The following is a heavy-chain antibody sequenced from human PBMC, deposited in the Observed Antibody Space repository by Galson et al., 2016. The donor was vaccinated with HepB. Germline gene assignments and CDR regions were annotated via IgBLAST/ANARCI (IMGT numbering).Heavy chain of an antibody. CDR1: GFTFSSYA. D-gene: IGHD3-16*01. CDR2: ISGSGGNS. J-gene: IGHJ5*02. CDR3: ASPFAPERGRYVL. V-gene: IGHV3-23*01. Sequence: SLRLSCAASGFTFSSYAMSWVRQAPGKGMEWVSAISGSGGNSYYADSVKGRFTISRDNSKNTLYVQMHSLRAEDTAVYYCASPFAPERGRYVLWGQGTLVTVSS.